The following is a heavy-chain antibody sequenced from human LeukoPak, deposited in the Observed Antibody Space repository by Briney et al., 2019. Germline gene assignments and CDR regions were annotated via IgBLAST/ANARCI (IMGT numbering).Heavy chain of an antibody. Sequence: SVKVSCKASGYTFTNYGVSWVRQAPGQGLEWMGGIIPIFGTANYAQKFQGRVTITADESTSTAYMELSSLRSEDTAVYYCARDARYCSSTSCPFDYWGQGTLVTVSS. D-gene: IGHD2-2*01. CDR1: GYTFTNYG. CDR3: ARDARYCSSTSCPFDY. CDR2: IIPIFGTA. J-gene: IGHJ4*02. V-gene: IGHV1-69*13.